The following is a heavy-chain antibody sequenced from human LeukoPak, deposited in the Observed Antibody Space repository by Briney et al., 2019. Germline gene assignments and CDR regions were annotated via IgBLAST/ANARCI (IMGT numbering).Heavy chain of an antibody. CDR2: ISYDGSNK. D-gene: IGHD6-13*01. J-gene: IGHJ4*02. Sequence: PGRSLRLSCAASGFIFSNYDMHWVRQAPGKGLEWVAVISYDGSNKYYADSVKGRFTISRDNSKNTLYLQMNSLRAEDTAVYSCAKDHWYSSSSYYFDYWGQGTLVTVSS. V-gene: IGHV3-30*18. CDR3: AKDHWYSSSSYYFDY. CDR1: GFIFSNYD.